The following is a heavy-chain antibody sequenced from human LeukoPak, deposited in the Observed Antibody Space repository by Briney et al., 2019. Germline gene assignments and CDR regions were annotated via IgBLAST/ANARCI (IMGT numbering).Heavy chain of an antibody. J-gene: IGHJ4*02. CDR3: ARRSYYGSGSYGR. CDR2: IYYSGST. D-gene: IGHD3-10*01. Sequence: SETLSLTCTVSGGSISSSSYYWGWIRQPPGKGLEWIGSIYYSGSTYYNPSLKSRVTISVDTSKNQFSLKLSSVTAADTAVYYCARRSYYGSGSYGRWGQGTLVTVSS. V-gene: IGHV4-39*07. CDR1: GGSISSSSYY.